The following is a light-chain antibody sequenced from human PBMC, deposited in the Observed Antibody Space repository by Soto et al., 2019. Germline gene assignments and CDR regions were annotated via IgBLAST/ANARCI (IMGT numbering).Light chain of an antibody. J-gene: IGKJ1*01. CDR1: QSVSSN. CDR2: GAS. Sequence: EIVMTQSPATLSVSPGERATLSCRASQSVSSNLVWYQQKPGQAPRLLIYGASTRATAIPARFSGSGSGTEFTLTISSLQSEDFAVYYCQQYNNWPLTFGQGTKVEIK. CDR3: QQYNNWPLT. V-gene: IGKV3-15*01.